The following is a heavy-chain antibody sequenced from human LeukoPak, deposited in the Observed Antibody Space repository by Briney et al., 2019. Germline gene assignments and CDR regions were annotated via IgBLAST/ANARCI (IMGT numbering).Heavy chain of an antibody. V-gene: IGHV1-2*06. CDR3: ARDRGQWLDLLGVCDY. J-gene: IGHJ4*02. CDR2: INPNSGGT. CDR1: GYTFTGYY. D-gene: IGHD6-19*01. Sequence: GASVKVSCKASGYTFTGYYMHWVRQAPGQGLEWMGRINPNSGGTNYAQKFQGRVTMTRDTSISTVYMELSRLRSDDTAVYYCARDRGQWLDLLGVCDYWGQGTLVTVSS.